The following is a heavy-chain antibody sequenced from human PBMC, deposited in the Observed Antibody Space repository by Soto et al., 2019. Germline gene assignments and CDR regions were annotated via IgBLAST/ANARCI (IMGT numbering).Heavy chain of an antibody. CDR2: IIPIFGTA. CDR1: GGTFSSYA. CDR3: ARAPVGYYGSGSFDY. D-gene: IGHD3-10*01. Sequence: QVQLVQSGAEVKKPGSSVKVSCKASGGTFSSYAISWVRQAPGQGLEWKGGIIPIFGTANYAQKFQGRVTITADKSTSTAYMELSSLRSEDTAVYYCARAPVGYYGSGSFDYWGQGTLVTVSS. J-gene: IGHJ4*02. V-gene: IGHV1-69*06.